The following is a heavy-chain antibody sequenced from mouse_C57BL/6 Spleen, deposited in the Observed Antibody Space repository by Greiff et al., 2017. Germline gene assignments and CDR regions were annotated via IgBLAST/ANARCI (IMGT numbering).Heavy chain of an antibody. Sequence: VQLQESGAELVKPGASVKMSCKASGYTFTTYPIEWMKQNHGKSLEWIGNFHPYNDDTKYNEKFKGKATLTVEKSSSTVYLELSRLTSDDSAVYYCAREGFHGGAWFAYWGQGTLVTVSA. V-gene: IGHV1-47*01. J-gene: IGHJ3*01. CDR1: GYTFTTYP. CDR2: FHPYNDDT. CDR3: AREGFHGGAWFAY.